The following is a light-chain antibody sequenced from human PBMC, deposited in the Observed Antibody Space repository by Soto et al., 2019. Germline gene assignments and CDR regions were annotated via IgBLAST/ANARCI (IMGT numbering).Light chain of an antibody. Sequence: QSALTQPASVSGSAGHSISISCTGTSTDVGGYNLVSWYQQHPGKAPRLMIYEGSGRPSGVSNRFSGSNSGSTASLTISGLQAEDEADYYCCSYSGSNTLLFGGGTKLTVL. CDR3: CSYSGSNTLL. CDR2: EGS. J-gene: IGLJ2*01. CDR1: STDVGGYNL. V-gene: IGLV2-23*01.